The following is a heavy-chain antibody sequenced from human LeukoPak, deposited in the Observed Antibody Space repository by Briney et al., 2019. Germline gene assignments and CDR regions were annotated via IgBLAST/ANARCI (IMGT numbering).Heavy chain of an antibody. CDR1: GFTFSSYT. V-gene: IGHV3-48*01. CDR2: ISSSSSTI. Sequence: GGSLRLSCAASGFTFSSYTMNWVRQAPGKGLEWVSYISSSSSTIYYADSVKGRFTISRDNAKNSLYLQTNSLRAEDTAVYYCAKDSLYCYMDVWGKGTTVTVSS. J-gene: IGHJ6*03. CDR3: AKDSLYCYMDV.